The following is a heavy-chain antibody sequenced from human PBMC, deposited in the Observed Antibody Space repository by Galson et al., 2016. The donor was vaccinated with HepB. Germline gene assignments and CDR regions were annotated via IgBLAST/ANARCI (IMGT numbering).Heavy chain of an antibody. V-gene: IGHV6-1*01. Sequence: CAISGDSVSSNSAAWNRIRQSPSRGLEWLGRTYYRSKWYNDYAVSVKSRITINPDTSKNQFSLQLNSVTPEDTAVYYCARGDLYYYYGMDVWGQGTTVTVSS. J-gene: IGHJ6*02. CDR3: ARGDLYYYYGMDV. D-gene: IGHD3-3*01. CDR2: TYYRSKWYN. CDR1: GDSVSSNSAA.